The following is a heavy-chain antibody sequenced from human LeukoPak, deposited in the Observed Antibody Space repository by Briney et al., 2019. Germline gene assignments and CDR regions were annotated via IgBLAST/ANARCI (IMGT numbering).Heavy chain of an antibody. J-gene: IGHJ3*02. Sequence: GGSLRLSCAASGFTFSSYEMNWVRQAPGKGLEWVSYIGTSGSPIYYADSVKGRFTISRDNAKNSLYLQMSSLRAEDTAVYYCARDLGWLQSEGAFDIWGQGTMVTVSS. CDR1: GFTFSSYE. CDR2: IGTSGSPI. CDR3: ARDLGWLQSEGAFDI. D-gene: IGHD5-24*01. V-gene: IGHV3-48*03.